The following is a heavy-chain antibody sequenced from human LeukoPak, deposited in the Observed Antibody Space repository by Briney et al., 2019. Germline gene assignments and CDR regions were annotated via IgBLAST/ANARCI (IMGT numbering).Heavy chain of an antibody. J-gene: IGHJ5*02. CDR1: AYTFTKYG. V-gene: IGHV1-2*06. D-gene: IGHD3-9*01. CDR2: INPNSGGT. Sequence: ASVRVSCKASAYTFTKYGITWVRQAPGQGLEWMGRINPNSGGTNYAQKFQGRVTMTRDTSISTAYMELSRLRSDDTAVYYCARGIEDYDILTGFTWGQGTLVTVSS. CDR3: ARGIEDYDILTGFT.